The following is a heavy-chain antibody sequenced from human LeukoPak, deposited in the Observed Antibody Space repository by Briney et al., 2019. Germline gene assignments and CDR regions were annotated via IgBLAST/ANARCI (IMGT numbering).Heavy chain of an antibody. Sequence: GGTLRLSCSVSGVTFSRYAMNWGRQAPGQGLGYFSAISSNGASTYYADSVKGRFTMSRDNSRNTLHLQMSSLRVEDTAVYYCVKDSTSGSYFDYWGQGTLGTVSS. V-gene: IGHV3-64D*06. CDR2: ISSNGAST. CDR1: GVTFSRYA. CDR3: VKDSTSGSYFDY. D-gene: IGHD3-10*01. J-gene: IGHJ4*02.